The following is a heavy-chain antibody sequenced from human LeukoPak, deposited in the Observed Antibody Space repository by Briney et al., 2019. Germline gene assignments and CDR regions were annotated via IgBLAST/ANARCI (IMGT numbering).Heavy chain of an antibody. CDR2: IYPDDSDT. CDR3: ARLGGDTYYFGSASYPNWYFDL. Sequence: GESLKISCQASGYTFTTYWIGWVRQMPGKGLECMGIIYPDDSDTTYSPSLQGQVTISADKSFSTAYLQRSSLKASDTAIYYCARLGGDTYYFGSASYPNWYFDLWGRGTLVTVSS. D-gene: IGHD3-10*01. J-gene: IGHJ2*01. V-gene: IGHV5-51*01. CDR1: GYTFTTYW.